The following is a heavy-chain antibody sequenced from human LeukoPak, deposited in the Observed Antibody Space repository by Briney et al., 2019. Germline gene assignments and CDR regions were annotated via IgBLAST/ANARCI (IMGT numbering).Heavy chain of an antibody. Sequence: PSDPLSLPCTVSGGSISLYYWSWLRQPTGKARVCLGYIYYSGSTYYNPTLKSRVPISVHTSKNQFSLKLSSVTPAETGVYYFARAWGFGESRTGVDLWGQGPVVTVS. CDR1: GGSISLYY. V-gene: IGHV4-59*06. D-gene: IGHD3-10*01. J-gene: IGHJ5*02. CDR2: IYYSGST. CDR3: ARAWGFGESRTGVDL.